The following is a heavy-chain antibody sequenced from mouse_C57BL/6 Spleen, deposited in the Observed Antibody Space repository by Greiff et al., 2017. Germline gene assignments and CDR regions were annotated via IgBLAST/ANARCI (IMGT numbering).Heavy chain of an antibody. J-gene: IGHJ3*01. D-gene: IGHD4-1*01. V-gene: IGHV1-76*01. CDR1: GYTFTDYY. CDR3: AREDLTPFAY. CDR2: IYPGSGNT. Sequence: VQLQQSGAELVRPGASVKLSCKASGYTFTDYYINWVKQRPGQGLEWIARIYPGSGNTDYNEKFKGKATLTAEKSSSTAYMQLSSLTSEDSAVYFCAREDLTPFAYWGQGTLVTVSA.